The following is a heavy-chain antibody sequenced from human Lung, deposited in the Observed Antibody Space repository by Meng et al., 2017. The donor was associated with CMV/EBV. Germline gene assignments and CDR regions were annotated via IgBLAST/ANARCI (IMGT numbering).Heavy chain of an antibody. CDR1: GFIFSGYI. J-gene: IGHJ4*02. V-gene: IGHV3-23*01. CDR2: ISENGGSP. CDR3: AKALTSVRPNS. D-gene: IGHD6-6*01. Sequence: GGSLRLXCAASGFIFSGYIMSWVRQAPGRGLEWVSAISENGGSPYYADSVKGRFTISRDNSKNTVSLQMDSLRVEDTAKYYCAKALTSVRPNSWGQGTLVTVSS.